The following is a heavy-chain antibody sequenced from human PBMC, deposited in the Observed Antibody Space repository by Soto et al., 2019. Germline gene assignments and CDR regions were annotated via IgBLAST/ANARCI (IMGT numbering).Heavy chain of an antibody. V-gene: IGHV3-13*01. D-gene: IGHD6-6*01. CDR2: IGTAGDT. CDR1: GFTFSSYD. Sequence: PGGSLRLSCAASGFTFSSYDMHWVRQATGKGLEWVSAIGTAGDTYYPGSVKGRFTISRENAKNSLYLQMNSLRAEDTAVYYCARESGSSTWYYYGMDVWGQGTTVTVSS. CDR3: ARESGSSTWYYYGMDV. J-gene: IGHJ6*02.